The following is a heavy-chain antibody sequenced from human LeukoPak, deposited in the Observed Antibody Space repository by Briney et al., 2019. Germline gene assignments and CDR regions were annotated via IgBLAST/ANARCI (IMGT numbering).Heavy chain of an antibody. D-gene: IGHD3-22*01. Sequence: ASVRVSCKASGHTFTGYYMHWVRQAPGQGLEWMGWINANSGGTNYAQKFQGRVTMTRDTSISTAYMELSRLRSDDTAVYYCASKWVTYYYNSSYYHYPTDVFDIWGQGTMITVSS. J-gene: IGHJ3*02. V-gene: IGHV1-2*02. CDR1: GHTFTGYY. CDR2: INANSGGT. CDR3: ASKWVTYYYNSSYYHYPTDVFDI.